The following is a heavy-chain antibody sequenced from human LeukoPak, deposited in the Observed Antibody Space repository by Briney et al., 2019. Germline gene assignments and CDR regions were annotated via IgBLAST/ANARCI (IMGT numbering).Heavy chain of an antibody. Sequence: SETLSLTCTVSGGSITNNAYFWAWIRQPPGKGLEWIGSIYYSGSTHYNPSLKSRLTISVDTSKNQFSLKLSSVTAADTAVYYCARNETTGLQRTPYYHSYVDVWGEGTTVTVSS. CDR2: IYYSGST. J-gene: IGHJ6*03. CDR3: ARNETTGLQRTPYYHSYVDV. CDR1: GGSITNNAYF. V-gene: IGHV4-39*01. D-gene: IGHD4-11*01.